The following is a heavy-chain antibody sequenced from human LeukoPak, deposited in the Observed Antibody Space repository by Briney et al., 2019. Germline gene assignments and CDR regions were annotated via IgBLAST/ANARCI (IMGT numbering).Heavy chain of an antibody. CDR1: GFTFSNYD. D-gene: IGHD6-13*01. CDR2: IRSDGSNK. Sequence: GGSLRLSCAASGFTFSNYDMHWARQAPGKGLEWVTFIRSDGSNKYYADSVKGRFTISRDNSRNTLYLQMNSLRPEDTAVYYCARAGSSWPYNWFDPWGQGTLVTVSS. V-gene: IGHV3-30*02. CDR3: ARAGSSWPYNWFDP. J-gene: IGHJ5*02.